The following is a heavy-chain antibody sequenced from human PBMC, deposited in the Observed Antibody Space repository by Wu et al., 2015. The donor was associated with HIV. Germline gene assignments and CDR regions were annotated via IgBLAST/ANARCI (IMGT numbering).Heavy chain of an antibody. Sequence: QVQLVQSGAEVKKPGASVKVSCKASGYTFTDYFFHWVRQAPGKGLEWMGGFDPEDGETIYAQKFQGRVTMTEDTSTDTAYMELSSLRSEDTAVYYCATIPPITMVRGGNWFDPWGQGTLVTVSS. J-gene: IGHJ5*02. D-gene: IGHD3-10*01. CDR1: GYTFTDYF. CDR3: ATIPPITMVRGGNWFDP. V-gene: IGHV1-24*01. CDR2: FDPEDGET.